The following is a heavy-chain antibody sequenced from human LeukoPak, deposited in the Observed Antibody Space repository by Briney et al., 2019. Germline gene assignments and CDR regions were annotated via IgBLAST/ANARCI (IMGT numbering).Heavy chain of an antibody. CDR3: ARGRYGSGTSYKGYFEY. J-gene: IGHJ4*02. D-gene: IGHD3-10*01. CDR1: GASISSDS. Sequence: SETLSLTCTVSGASISSDSWNWIRQPAGKGLEWIGRLYTSGSTYYNPSLKSRVTMSADTSKNPFSLKLSSVTAADTALYYCARGRYGSGTSYKGYFEYWGQGILVTVSS. V-gene: IGHV4-4*07. CDR2: LYTSGST.